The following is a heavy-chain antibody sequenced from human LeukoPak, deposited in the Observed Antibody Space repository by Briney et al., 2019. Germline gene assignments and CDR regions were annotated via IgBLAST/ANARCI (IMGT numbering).Heavy chain of an antibody. Sequence: GGSLRLSCAASGFTVSTNYMSWVRQAPGKGLEWVSAISGSGGSTYYADSVKGRFTISRGNSKNTLYLQMNSLRAEDTAVYYCARELDYYYYGMDVWGQGTTVAVSS. CDR1: GFTVSTNY. J-gene: IGHJ6*02. CDR2: ISGSGGST. V-gene: IGHV3-23*01. D-gene: IGHD1-1*01. CDR3: ARELDYYYYGMDV.